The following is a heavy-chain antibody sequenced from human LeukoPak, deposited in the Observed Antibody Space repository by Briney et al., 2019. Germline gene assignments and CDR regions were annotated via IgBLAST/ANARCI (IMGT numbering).Heavy chain of an antibody. Sequence: GESLKISCKGSGYSFTSYWISWVRQMPGKGLEWKGRIDPSDSYTNYSPSFQGRVTISGDKSISTAYLQWSSLKASDTAMYYCARHGGYSDYYFDYWGQGTLVTVSS. J-gene: IGHJ4*02. CDR2: IDPSDSYT. V-gene: IGHV5-10-1*01. D-gene: IGHD5-12*01. CDR3: ARHGGYSDYYFDY. CDR1: GYSFTSYW.